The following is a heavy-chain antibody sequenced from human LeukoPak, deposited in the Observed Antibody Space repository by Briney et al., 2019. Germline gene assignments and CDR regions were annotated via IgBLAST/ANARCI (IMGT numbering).Heavy chain of an antibody. J-gene: IGHJ4*02. CDR1: GFTFSTYH. Sequence: GESLTLSCAASGFTFSTYHMNWVRQPPGKGLEWVSSIFSSSSYIYYAASEKGRFTISRDNAKNSLYLQMNSLRAEDTAVYYCARDRSVALRYFDWLCNSWGQGTLVSVSS. CDR2: IFSSSSYI. V-gene: IGHV3-21*01. D-gene: IGHD3-9*01. CDR3: ARDRSVALRYFDWLCNS.